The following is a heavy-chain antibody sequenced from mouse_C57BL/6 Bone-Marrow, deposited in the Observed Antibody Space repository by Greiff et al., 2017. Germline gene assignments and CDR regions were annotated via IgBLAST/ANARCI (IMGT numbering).Heavy chain of an antibody. CDR2: IHPNSGST. V-gene: IGHV1-64*01. CDR3: ARWTTVVSFDY. D-gene: IGHD1-1*01. J-gene: IGHJ2*01. Sequence: QVQLQQPGAVLVKPGASVKLSCKASGYTFTSYWMHWVKQRPGQGLEWIGMIHPNSGSTNYNEKFKSKATLTVDKSSSTAYMQLSSLTSEDSAVYYCARWTTVVSFDYWGQGTTLTVSS. CDR1: GYTFTSYW.